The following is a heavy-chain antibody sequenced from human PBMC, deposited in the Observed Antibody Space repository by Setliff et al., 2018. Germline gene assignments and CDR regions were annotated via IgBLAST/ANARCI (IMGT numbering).Heavy chain of an antibody. J-gene: IGHJ4*02. CDR2: IYYSGNT. D-gene: IGHD1-1*01. CDR3: ARTGTYRYFDY. V-gene: IGHV4-39*01. Sequence: SETLSLTCNVSGASVSSHYWAWIRQPPGKGLEWVGRIYYSGNTYYNASLKSRLTISVDTSKNQFSLKLNSVTAADTAVYYCARTGTYRYFDYWGRGTLVTVSS. CDR1: GASVSSHY.